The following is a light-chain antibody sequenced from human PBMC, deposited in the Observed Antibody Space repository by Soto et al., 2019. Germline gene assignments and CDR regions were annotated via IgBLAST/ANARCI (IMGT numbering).Light chain of an antibody. Sequence: AIQMTQSPSSLSASVGDRVTITCRASQGIRNDLGWYQQKAGKAPKLLIYAASSLQSGVPSRFSGSGSGTDFTLAIDSLQPEDLATYYCLQDYNYPWTFGQGTKVQIK. J-gene: IGKJ1*01. CDR3: LQDYNYPWT. CDR1: QGIRND. CDR2: AAS. V-gene: IGKV1-6*01.